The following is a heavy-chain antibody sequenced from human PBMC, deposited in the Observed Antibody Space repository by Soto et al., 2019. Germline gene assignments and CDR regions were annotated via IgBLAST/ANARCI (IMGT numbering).Heavy chain of an antibody. CDR1: GFTFSNAW. Sequence: GESLKISCAASGFTFSNAWMSWVRQAPGKGLEWGGRIKSKTDGGTTDYAAPVKGRFTISRDDSKNTLYLQMNSLKTEDTAVYYCTTDVVLGGDAFDIWGQGTMVTVSS. CDR3: TTDVVLGGDAFDI. CDR2: IKSKTDGGTT. J-gene: IGHJ3*02. D-gene: IGHD3-16*01. V-gene: IGHV3-15*01.